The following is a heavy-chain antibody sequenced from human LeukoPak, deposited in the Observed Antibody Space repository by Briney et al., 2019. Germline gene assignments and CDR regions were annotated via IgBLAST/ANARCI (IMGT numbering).Heavy chain of an antibody. Sequence: PGGSLRLSCAVSGITLSNYGMSWVRQAPGKGLEWVAGLSGSGGGTNYADSVKGRFTSSRDNSKNTLYLQMNSLRAEDTAVYYCAKAQGYFDSWGQGTLVTVSS. CDR3: AKAQGYFDS. V-gene: IGHV3-23*01. CDR2: LSGSGGGT. CDR1: GITLSNYG. J-gene: IGHJ4*02.